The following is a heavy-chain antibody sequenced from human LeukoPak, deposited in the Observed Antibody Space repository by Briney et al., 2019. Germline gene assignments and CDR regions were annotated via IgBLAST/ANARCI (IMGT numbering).Heavy chain of an antibody. CDR1: GFTFSSYS. D-gene: IGHD2-2*01. Sequence: GGSLRLSCAASGFTFSSYSMNWVRQALGKGLEWVSSISSGSSYIYYADSVKGRFTISRDNAKNSLYLQMNSLRAEDTAIYYCARDLRCSSTSCYNWFDPWGQGTLVTVSS. V-gene: IGHV3-21*01. CDR3: ARDLRCSSTSCYNWFDP. CDR2: ISSGSSYI. J-gene: IGHJ5*02.